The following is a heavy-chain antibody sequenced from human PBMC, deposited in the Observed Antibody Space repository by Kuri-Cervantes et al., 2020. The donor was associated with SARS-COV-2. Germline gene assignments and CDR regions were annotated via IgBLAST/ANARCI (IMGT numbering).Heavy chain of an antibody. CDR1: DDSISRGYY. V-gene: IGHV4-38-2*02. Sequence: SETLSLTCTVSDDSISRGYYWGWIRQSPGKGLEWIGSIYHSGSIFYTPSLKSRFTIFLDTAKNQFSLKLTSVTAADTADYYCAGREGGGSYNVAFDIWGQGTLVTVSS. D-gene: IGHD1-26*01. CDR3: AGREGGGSYNVAFDI. CDR2: IYHSGSI. J-gene: IGHJ3*02.